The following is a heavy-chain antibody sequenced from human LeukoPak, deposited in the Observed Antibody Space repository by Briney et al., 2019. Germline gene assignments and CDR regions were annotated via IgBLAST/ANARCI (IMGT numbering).Heavy chain of an antibody. Sequence: GESLKISCKGSGYRFTSNWIAWVRQMPGKGLEWMGIIYPHDSDTRYSPSFQGQVTISVDKSISIAYLQWSSLEASDTAMYYCATRAVTGDWYFDLWGRGTLVTVSS. CDR2: IYPHDSDT. J-gene: IGHJ2*01. V-gene: IGHV5-51*01. CDR3: ATRAVTGDWYFDL. D-gene: IGHD7-27*01. CDR1: GYRFTSNW.